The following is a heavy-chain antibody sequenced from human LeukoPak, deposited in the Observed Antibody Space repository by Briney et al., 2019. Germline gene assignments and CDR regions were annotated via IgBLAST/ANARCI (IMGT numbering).Heavy chain of an antibody. J-gene: IGHJ4*02. V-gene: IGHV4-61*05. CDR1: GGSISSSTFY. CDR3: ARGRRGYSGYDLFDY. Sequence: SETLSLTCTVSGGSISSSTFYWGWIRQPPGKGLEWIGYIYYSGSTNYNPSLKSRVTISVDTSKNQFSLKLSSVTAADTAVYYCARGRRGYSGYDLFDYWGQGTLVTVSS. D-gene: IGHD5-12*01. CDR2: IYYSGST.